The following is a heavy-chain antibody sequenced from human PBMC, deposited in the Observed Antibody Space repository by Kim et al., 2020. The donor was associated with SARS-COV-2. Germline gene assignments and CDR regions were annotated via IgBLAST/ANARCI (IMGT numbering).Heavy chain of an antibody. CDR1: GGSISSYY. J-gene: IGHJ3*02. V-gene: IGHV4-59*08. Sequence: SETLSLTCTVSGGSISSYYWSWIRQLPGKGLEWIVFIYYRGSPYSNPPLKRRVTISVDTSKNQFSLKLSSWTAADTAVYYCVGATCAFDIWGQGTMVTVSS. CDR3: VGATCAFDI. CDR2: IYYRGSP.